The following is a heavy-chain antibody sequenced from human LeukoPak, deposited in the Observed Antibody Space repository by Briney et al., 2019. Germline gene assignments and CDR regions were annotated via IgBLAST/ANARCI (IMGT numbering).Heavy chain of an antibody. Sequence: GSLRLSCAASRFAFDNFAMSWVRQAPGKGLKWVATVNDNGAATFYADSVKGRFTISRDNSKNTLYLQMNSLRAEDTAVYYCAKEAVAGLPDYWGQGTLVTVSS. CDR1: RFAFDNFA. V-gene: IGHV3-23*01. D-gene: IGHD6-19*01. CDR2: VNDNGAAT. CDR3: AKEAVAGLPDY. J-gene: IGHJ4*02.